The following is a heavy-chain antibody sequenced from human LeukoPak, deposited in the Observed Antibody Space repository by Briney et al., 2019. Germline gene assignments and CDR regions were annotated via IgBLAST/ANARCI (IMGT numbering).Heavy chain of an antibody. J-gene: IGHJ2*01. V-gene: IGHV3-33*01. CDR2: IWHDGSYE. CDR3: ARDRRGGSGWYFYWYLDL. D-gene: IGHD6-19*01. CDR1: GFTFSSHG. Sequence: PGESLRLSCAASGFTFSSHGMHWVRQAPGKGLEWVAVIWHDGSYEYYADSVKGRFTISRDNSKNTVSLQMNSLRAEDTAAYYCARDRRGGSGWYFYWYLDLWGRGTLVTVSS.